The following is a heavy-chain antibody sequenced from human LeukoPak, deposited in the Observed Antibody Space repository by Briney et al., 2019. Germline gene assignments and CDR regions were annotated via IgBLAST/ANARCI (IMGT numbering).Heavy chain of an antibody. Sequence: ASVKVSCKASGGTFSSYAISWVRQAPGQGLEWMGWISAYNGNTNYAQKLQGRVTMTTDTSTSTAYMELRSLRSDDTAVYYCARGVPTVLDFDYWGQGTLVTVSS. CDR3: ARGVPTVLDFDY. V-gene: IGHV1-18*01. CDR2: ISAYNGNT. CDR1: GGTFSSYA. D-gene: IGHD4-17*01. J-gene: IGHJ4*02.